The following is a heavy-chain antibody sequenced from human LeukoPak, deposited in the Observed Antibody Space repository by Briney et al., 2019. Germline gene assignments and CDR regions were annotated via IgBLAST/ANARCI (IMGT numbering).Heavy chain of an antibody. J-gene: IGHJ4*02. CDR3: TTDDDSSGLDY. V-gene: IGHV3-23*01. CDR2: ISGSGGST. D-gene: IGHD3-22*01. CDR1: GFTFSSYA. Sequence: PGGSLRLSCAASGFTFSSYAMSWVRQAPGKGLEWVSAISGSGGSTYYADSVKGRFTISRDNSKNTLYLQMNSLKTEDTAVYYCTTDDDSSGLDYWGQGTLVTVSS.